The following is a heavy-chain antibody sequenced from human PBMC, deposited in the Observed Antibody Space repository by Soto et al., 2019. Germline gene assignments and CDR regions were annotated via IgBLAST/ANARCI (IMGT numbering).Heavy chain of an antibody. CDR2: IIPILGIA. V-gene: IGHV1-69*04. D-gene: IGHD3-10*01. J-gene: IGHJ4*02. CDR1: GYTFTSYG. CDR3: ARGTGSPDY. Sequence: GASVKVSCKASGYTFTSYGISWVRQAPGQGREWMGRIIPILGIANYAQKFQGRVTITADKSTSTAYMELSSLRSEDTAVYYCARGTGSPDYWGQGTLVTVSS.